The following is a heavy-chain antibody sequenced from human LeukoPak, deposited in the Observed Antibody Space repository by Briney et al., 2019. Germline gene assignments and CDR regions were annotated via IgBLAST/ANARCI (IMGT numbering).Heavy chain of an antibody. J-gene: IGHJ5*02. V-gene: IGHV1-69*13. CDR2: IIPIFGTA. CDR3: ARDVSSPSSWWFDP. Sequence: EASVKVSCKASGYTFTSYAMNWVRQAPGQGLEWMGGIIPIFGTANYAQKFQGRVTITADESTSTAYMELSSLRSEDTAVYYCARDVSSPSSWWFDPWGQGTLVIVSS. D-gene: IGHD2-2*01. CDR1: GYTFTSYA.